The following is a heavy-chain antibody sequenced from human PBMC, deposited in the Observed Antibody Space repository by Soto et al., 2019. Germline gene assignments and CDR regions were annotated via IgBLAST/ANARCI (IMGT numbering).Heavy chain of an antibody. CDR2: ISGSGGST. Sequence: EVQLLESGGGLVQPGGSLRLSCAASGFTFSSYAMSWVRQAPGKGLEWVSAISGSGGSTYYADSVKGRFTISRDNSKKTLYLQMNSLRAEDTAVYYCAKIGTQDYDFWSGSFGYYGMDVWGQGTTVTVSS. J-gene: IGHJ6*02. CDR3: AKIGTQDYDFWSGSFGYYGMDV. CDR1: GFTFSSYA. D-gene: IGHD3-3*01. V-gene: IGHV3-23*01.